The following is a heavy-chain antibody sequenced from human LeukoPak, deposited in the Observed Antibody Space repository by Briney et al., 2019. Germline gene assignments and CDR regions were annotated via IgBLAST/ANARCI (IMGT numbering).Heavy chain of an antibody. D-gene: IGHD3-22*01. Sequence: GGSLRLSCAASGFTFSSYAMSWVRQAPGKGLEWVSAISGSGGSTYYADSVKGRFTISRDNSKNTLYLQMNSLSAEDTAVYYCARDRDGYYDSSGYYSFGLDYWGQGTLVTVSS. V-gene: IGHV3-23*01. CDR1: GFTFSSYA. CDR2: ISGSGGST. J-gene: IGHJ4*02. CDR3: ARDRDGYYDSSGYYSFGLDY.